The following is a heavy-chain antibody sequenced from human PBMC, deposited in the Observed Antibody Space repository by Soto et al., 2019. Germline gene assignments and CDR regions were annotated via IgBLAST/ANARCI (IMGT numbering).Heavy chain of an antibody. CDR3: ARDLLAYSGYPYYYGMDV. CDR1: GGTFSSYA. Sequence: ASVKVSCKASGGTFSSYAISWVRQALGQGLEWMGGIIPIFGTANYAQKFQGRVTITADESTSTAYMELSSLRSEDTAVYYCARDLLAYSGYPYYYGMDVWGQGTTVTVSS. CDR2: IIPIFGTA. J-gene: IGHJ6*02. D-gene: IGHD5-12*01. V-gene: IGHV1-69*13.